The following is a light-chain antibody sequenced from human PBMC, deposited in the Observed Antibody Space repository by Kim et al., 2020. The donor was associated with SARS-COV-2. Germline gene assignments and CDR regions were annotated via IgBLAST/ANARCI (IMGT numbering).Light chain of an antibody. V-gene: IGKV1-17*01. Sequence: ESVGDRVTLPCRSSQDIRNDLGWYQQNPGGAPKRLIYGASSLQSGVPSRFSGSGSGTEFTLTISSLQPEDFATYFCLQHNTYPITFGQGTRLEIK. CDR3: LQHNTYPIT. CDR1: QDIRND. J-gene: IGKJ5*01. CDR2: GAS.